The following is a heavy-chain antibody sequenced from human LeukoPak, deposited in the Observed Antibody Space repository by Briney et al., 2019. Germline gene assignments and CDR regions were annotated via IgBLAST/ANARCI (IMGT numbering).Heavy chain of an antibody. CDR1: VFTLNKYW. J-gene: IGHJ4*02. CDR3: ARGYYCPGTYYLSFFDY. Sequence: GGSLRLSCAASVFTLNKYWLTWVRQAPGKGLEWVANINQDDSQIYYLESVEGRFTITRDNAKNSLHLQMNSLRVEDTAVYYCARGYYCPGTYYLSFFDYWGQGTLVTVSS. D-gene: IGHD3-10*01. CDR2: INQDDSQI. V-gene: IGHV3-7*01.